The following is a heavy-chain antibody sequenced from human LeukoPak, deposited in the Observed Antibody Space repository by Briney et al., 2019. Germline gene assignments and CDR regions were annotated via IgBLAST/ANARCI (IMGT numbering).Heavy chain of an antibody. CDR2: ISTSSSYI. J-gene: IGHJ4*02. Sequence: GGSLRLSCAASGFTFSSYSMNWVRQAPGKGLEWVSSISTSSSYIYYADSVKGRFTISRDNAENSLYLQMNSLRAEDTAVYYCARIMTYYDSSGVDYWGQGTLVTVSS. CDR3: ARIMTYYDSSGVDY. V-gene: IGHV3-21*01. CDR1: GFTFSSYS. D-gene: IGHD3-22*01.